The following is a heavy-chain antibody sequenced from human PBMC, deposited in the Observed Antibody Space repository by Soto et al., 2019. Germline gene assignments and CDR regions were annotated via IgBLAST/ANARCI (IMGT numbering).Heavy chain of an antibody. Sequence: QVQLQESGPGLVKPSQTLSLTCTVSGGSISSGGYYWSWIRQDPGKGLEWIGYIYYSGGTYYNPSLKSRVTMSVDTSKNQFSLKLSSVTAADTAVYYCARNYGDYGGAIAFDIWGQGTMVTVSS. CDR3: ARNYGDYGGAIAFDI. D-gene: IGHD4-17*01. J-gene: IGHJ3*02. V-gene: IGHV4-31*03. CDR2: IYYSGGT. CDR1: GGSISSGGYY.